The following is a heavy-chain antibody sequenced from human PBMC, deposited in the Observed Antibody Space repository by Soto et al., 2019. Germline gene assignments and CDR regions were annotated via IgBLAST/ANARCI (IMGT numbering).Heavy chain of an antibody. Sequence: SETMSVTCTVSGGSISSSIYYWGWIRQPPGKGLEWIGSIYYSGSTYYNPSLKSRVTISVDTSKNQFSLKLSSVTAADTAVYYCASGVSSGADYFDYWGQGTLVTVS. D-gene: IGHD6-19*01. CDR1: GGSISSSIYY. CDR3: ASGVSSGADYFDY. V-gene: IGHV4-39*01. J-gene: IGHJ4*02. CDR2: IYYSGST.